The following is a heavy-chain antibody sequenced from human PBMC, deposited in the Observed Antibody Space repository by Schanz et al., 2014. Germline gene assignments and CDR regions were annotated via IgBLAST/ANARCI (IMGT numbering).Heavy chain of an antibody. D-gene: IGHD2-2*01. Sequence: QGQLVQSGAEVKKPGASVKVSCKASGYTFTSYGITWVRQAPGQGLEWMGWISAYNGHTTYAQKFQGRVTMTTDTATCTSYMELRNVRYDDTSMYSCARGIPYCSSTSCSGLDAYDVWVPGTLVTVSS. CDR2: ISAYNGHT. J-gene: IGHJ3*01. V-gene: IGHV1-18*01. CDR1: GYTFTSYG. CDR3: ARGIPYCSSTSCSGLDAYDV.